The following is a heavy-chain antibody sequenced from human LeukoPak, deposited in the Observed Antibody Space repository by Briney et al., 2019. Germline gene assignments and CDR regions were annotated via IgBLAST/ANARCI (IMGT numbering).Heavy chain of an antibody. CDR3: AKGVGYDFWSGYSPFDY. Sequence: GGSLRLSCVASGYTFSSYWMHWVRQAPGKGLVWVSAISGSGGSTYYADSVKGRFTISRDNSKNTLYLQMNSLRAEDTAVYYCAKGVGYDFWSGYSPFDYWGQGTLVTVSS. J-gene: IGHJ4*02. CDR2: ISGSGGST. D-gene: IGHD3-3*01. CDR1: GYTFSSYW. V-gene: IGHV3-23*01.